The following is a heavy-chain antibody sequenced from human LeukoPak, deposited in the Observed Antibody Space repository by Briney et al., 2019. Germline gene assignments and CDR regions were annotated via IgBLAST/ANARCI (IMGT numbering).Heavy chain of an antibody. V-gene: IGHV3-23*01. Sequence: TGGSLRLSCAASGFTFSSYAVSWVRQAPGKGLEWVSAISGSGGSTYYADSVKGRFTISRDNSKNTLYLQMNSLRAEDTAVYYCAKAVLLWFGEFDYFDYWGQGTLVTVSS. CDR2: ISGSGGST. D-gene: IGHD3-10*01. J-gene: IGHJ4*02. CDR3: AKAVLLWFGEFDYFDY. CDR1: GFTFSSYA.